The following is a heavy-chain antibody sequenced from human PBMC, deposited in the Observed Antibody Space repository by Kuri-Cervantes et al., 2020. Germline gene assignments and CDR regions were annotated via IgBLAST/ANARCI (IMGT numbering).Heavy chain of an antibody. Sequence: SETLSLTCTVSGGSISSSSYYWGWIRQPPGKGLEWIGSIYYSGSTIYNPSLKSRVTISVDTSKNQFSLRLSSVTAADTAVYYCARAGNPAGQYYFDSWGQGTLVTVSS. D-gene: IGHD1-14*01. CDR2: IYYSGST. V-gene: IGHV4-39*07. CDR1: GGSISSSSYY. CDR3: ARAGNPAGQYYFDS. J-gene: IGHJ4*02.